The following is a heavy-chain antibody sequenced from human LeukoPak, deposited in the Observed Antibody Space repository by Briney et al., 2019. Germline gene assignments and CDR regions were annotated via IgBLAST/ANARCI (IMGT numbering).Heavy chain of an antibody. J-gene: IGHJ4*02. CDR2: INHSGST. D-gene: IGHD2-15*01. Sequence: SETLSLTCAVYGESFSGYYWSWIRQPPGKGLEWIGEINHSGSTNYNPSLKSRVTISVDTSKNQFSLKLSSVTAADTAVYYCARESRIGYRSGGSCDPFDYWGQGTLVTVSS. CDR3: ARESRIGYRSGGSCDPFDY. CDR1: GESFSGYY. V-gene: IGHV4-34*01.